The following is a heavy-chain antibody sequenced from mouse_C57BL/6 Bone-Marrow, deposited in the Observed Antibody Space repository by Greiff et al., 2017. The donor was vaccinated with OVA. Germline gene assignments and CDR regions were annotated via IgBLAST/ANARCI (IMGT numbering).Heavy chain of an antibody. J-gene: IGHJ2*01. CDR3: ARSERLRDYFDY. CDR2: IYPGSGNI. D-gene: IGHD2-2*01. V-gene: IGHV1-76*01. CDR1: GYTFTDYY. Sequence: LQESGAELVRPGASVKLSCKASGYTFTDYYISWVKQRPGQGLEWIARIYPGSGNIYYNEKFKGKATLTAEKSSSTAYMQLSSLTSDDSAVYFWARSERLRDYFDYWGQGTTLTVSS.